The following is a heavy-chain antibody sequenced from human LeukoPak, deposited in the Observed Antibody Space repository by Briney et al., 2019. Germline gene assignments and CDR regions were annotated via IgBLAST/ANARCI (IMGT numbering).Heavy chain of an antibody. Sequence: GGSLRLSCAASEFSVGSNYMTWVRQAPGKGLEWVAYIQYDGSNQQYADSVKGRFSISRDRSKNIPYLQMNSLRAEDTAVYYCAKDRCSNGIGCLYYYMDVWGKGTTVTISS. CDR3: AKDRCSNGIGCLYYYMDV. D-gene: IGHD2-8*01. CDR2: IQYDGSNQ. CDR1: EFSVGSNY. V-gene: IGHV3-30*02. J-gene: IGHJ6*03.